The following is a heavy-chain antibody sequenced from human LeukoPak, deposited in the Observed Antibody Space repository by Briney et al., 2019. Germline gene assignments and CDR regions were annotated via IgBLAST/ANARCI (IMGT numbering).Heavy chain of an antibody. CDR3: ARITYGDFEGVFDY. Sequence: SETLSLTCTVSGGSISSYYWSWIRQPAGKGLEWIGRIYTSGSTNYNPSLKSQVTMSVDTSKNQFSLKLSSVTAADTAVYYCARITYGDFEGVFDYWGQGTLVTVSS. D-gene: IGHD4-17*01. V-gene: IGHV4-4*07. CDR2: IYTSGST. CDR1: GGSISSYY. J-gene: IGHJ4*02.